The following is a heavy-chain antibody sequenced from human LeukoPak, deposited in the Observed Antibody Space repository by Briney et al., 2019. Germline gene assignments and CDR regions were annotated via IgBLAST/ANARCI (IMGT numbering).Heavy chain of an antibody. CDR1: GYSFTTYW. CDR2: IYPGDSDT. CDR3: ARRQGCSSTSCPPDS. Sequence: GESLKIPCRGSGYSFTTYWIGWARQMPGKGLEWMGIIYPGDSDTRYSPSFQGQVTMSADKSINTAYLQWSSLKASDTAMYYCARRQGCSSTSCPPDSWGQGTLVTVSS. D-gene: IGHD2-2*01. J-gene: IGHJ4*02. V-gene: IGHV5-51*01.